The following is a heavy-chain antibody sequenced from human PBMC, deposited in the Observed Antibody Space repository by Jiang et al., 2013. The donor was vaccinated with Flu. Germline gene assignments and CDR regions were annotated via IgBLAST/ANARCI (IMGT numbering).Heavy chain of an antibody. V-gene: IGHV3-11*06. CDR2: ISSSSRNT. CDR1: GFTIIDHY. CDR3: ARVGVGPYFNNWFDL. D-gene: IGHD2-21*01. Sequence: KPGGSLRLSCGASGFTIIDHYMTWIRQAPGKGLEWVSYISSSSRNTNYAASVQGRFTISRDNTKNSLYLQMNSLRAEDTAIYYCARVGVGPYFNNWFDLWGRGNPWSPSPQ. J-gene: IGHJ5*02.